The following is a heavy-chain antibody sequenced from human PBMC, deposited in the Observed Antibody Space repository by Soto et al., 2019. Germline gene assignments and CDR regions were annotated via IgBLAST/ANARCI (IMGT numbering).Heavy chain of an antibody. J-gene: IGHJ4*02. D-gene: IGHD2-15*01. V-gene: IGHV1-69*13. Sequence: SVKVSCKGSGGTLSRYAISWVRQAPGQGLGWMGGIIPIFGTANYAQKFQGRVTITADESTSTAYMELSSLRSEDTAVYYCARESRYCSGGSCYFLPGIDYWGQGTLVTVSS. CDR3: ARESRYCSGGSCYFLPGIDY. CDR1: GGTLSRYA. CDR2: IIPIFGTA.